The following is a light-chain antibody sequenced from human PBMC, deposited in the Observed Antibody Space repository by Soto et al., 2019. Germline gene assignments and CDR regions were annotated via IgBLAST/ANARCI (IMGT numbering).Light chain of an antibody. CDR2: RNN. V-gene: IGLV1-47*01. J-gene: IGLJ2*01. Sequence: QSVLTQPPSASGTPGQRVTISCSGSSSNIGSNYVYWYQQLPGTAPKPLIYRNNQRPSGVPDRFSGSKSGTSASLAISGLRSEDEADYYCAAWDDSLSGRGVFGGGTKLTVL. CDR3: AAWDDSLSGRGV. CDR1: SSNIGSNY.